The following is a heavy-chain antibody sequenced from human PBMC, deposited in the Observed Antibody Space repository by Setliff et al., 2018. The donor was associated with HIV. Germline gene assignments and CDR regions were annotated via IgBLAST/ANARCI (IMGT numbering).Heavy chain of an antibody. V-gene: IGHV4-59*11. J-gene: IGHJ4*02. D-gene: IGHD3-22*01. CDR2: IYYSGST. Sequence: SETLSLTCTVSGGSISSRYWSWIRQPPGKGLEWIGSIYYSGSTNYNPSLKSRVTISVDTSKNQFSLKLSSVTAADTAVYYCARGLTTYYYDSSGYFFDYWGQGTLVTVSS. CDR1: GGSISSRY. CDR3: ARGLTTYYYDSSGYFFDY.